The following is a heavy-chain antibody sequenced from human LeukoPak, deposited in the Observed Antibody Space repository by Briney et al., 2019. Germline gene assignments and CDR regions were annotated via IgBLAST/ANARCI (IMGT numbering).Heavy chain of an antibody. CDR3: ARPQYSSGWLPSTEYFHH. CDR1: GFTFSSYS. V-gene: IGHV3-48*01. Sequence: GGSLRLSCAASGFTFSSYSMNWVRQVPGKGLEWVSYISSSSSTIYYADSVKGRFTISRDNAKNSLYLQMSSLRAEDTAVYYCARPQYSSGWLPSTEYFHHWGQGTLVTVSS. D-gene: IGHD6-19*01. J-gene: IGHJ1*01. CDR2: ISSSSSTI.